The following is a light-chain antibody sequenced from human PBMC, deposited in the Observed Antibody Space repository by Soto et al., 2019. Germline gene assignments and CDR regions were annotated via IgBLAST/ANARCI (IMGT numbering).Light chain of an antibody. CDR3: QQRSAWPLT. CDR2: DAA. CDR1: HDISGY. Sequence: EIVLTQSPATLYLSPGERATLSCRASHDISGYLSWYQQKPGQAPRLLIYDAANRATGVPARFSGSGSGTDYTLTINSLEPEDFAVYSCQQRSAWPLTFGGGTQVEIK. V-gene: IGKV3-11*01. J-gene: IGKJ4*01.